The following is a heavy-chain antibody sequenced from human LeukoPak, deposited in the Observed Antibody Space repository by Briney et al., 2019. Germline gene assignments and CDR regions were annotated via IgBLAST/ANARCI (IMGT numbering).Heavy chain of an antibody. V-gene: IGHV3-21*01. J-gene: IGHJ4*02. CDR2: ISSSSSYI. Sequence: GGSLRLSCAASGFTFSSYSMNWVRQAPGKGLEWVSSISSSSSYIYYADSVKGRFTISRDSAKNSLYLQMNSLRAEDTAVYYCARGHIAAENYFDYWGQGTLVTVSS. CDR1: GFTFSSYS. D-gene: IGHD6-13*01. CDR3: ARGHIAAENYFDY.